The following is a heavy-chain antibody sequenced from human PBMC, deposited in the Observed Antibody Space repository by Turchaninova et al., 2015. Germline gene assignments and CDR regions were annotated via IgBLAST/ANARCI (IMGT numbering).Heavy chain of an antibody. Sequence: QITLKESGPTLVKPTQTLALTCTFSGFSLSSSGLVVAWLRSAPGKALECLAVIYWDDDKRYRPSLKSRLTVTKDTSKNLVVLTMTNMDPVDTATYYCAHRRPNSGAWDTGVFDYWGQGTLVTVSS. CDR1: GFSLSSSGLV. J-gene: IGHJ4*02. D-gene: IGHD2-15*01. V-gene: IGHV2-5*02. CDR3: AHRRPNSGAWDTGVFDY. CDR2: IYWDDDK.